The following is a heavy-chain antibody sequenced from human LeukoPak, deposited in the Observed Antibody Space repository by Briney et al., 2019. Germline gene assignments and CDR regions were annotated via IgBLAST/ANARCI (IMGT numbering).Heavy chain of an antibody. CDR3: ARDIMILVPKYYFDL. D-gene: IGHD2-8*02. Sequence: GGSLRLSCEGSGFTFRSFAVTWIRQAPGKGLDWVSSITANGDRTYYADSVKGRFTISRDYSKDTVYLQMNSLRTEDTAIYYCARDIMILVPKYYFDLWGQGTLVTVSS. V-gene: IGHV3-23*01. CDR1: GFTFRSFA. CDR2: ITANGDRT. J-gene: IGHJ4*02.